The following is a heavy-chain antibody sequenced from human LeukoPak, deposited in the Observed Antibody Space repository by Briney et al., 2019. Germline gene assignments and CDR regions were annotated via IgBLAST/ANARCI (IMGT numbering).Heavy chain of an antibody. CDR1: GVTFSSYA. Sequence: GSSVTVSCKASGVTFSSYAISWVRQAPGQGLEWMGRIIPILGIANYAQKFQGRVTITADKSTSTAYMELSSLRSEDTAGYYCARDIAVAGTRNFDYWGQGTLVTVSS. V-gene: IGHV1-69*04. D-gene: IGHD6-19*01. J-gene: IGHJ4*02. CDR3: ARDIAVAGTRNFDY. CDR2: IIPILGIA.